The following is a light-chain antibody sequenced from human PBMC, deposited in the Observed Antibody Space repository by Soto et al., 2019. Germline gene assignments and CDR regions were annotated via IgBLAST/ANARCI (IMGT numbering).Light chain of an antibody. CDR2: GAS. Sequence: ESVLTQSPGTLSLSPGERATLSCRASQTVSSSYLAWYQQKPGQAPRLLIYGASNRATGIPDRFTGSESGTDFTLTISRLEPEDFAVYFCQQYDYSPPLITFGPGTKVDIK. J-gene: IGKJ3*01. V-gene: IGKV3-20*01. CDR3: QQYDYSPPLIT. CDR1: QTVSSSY.